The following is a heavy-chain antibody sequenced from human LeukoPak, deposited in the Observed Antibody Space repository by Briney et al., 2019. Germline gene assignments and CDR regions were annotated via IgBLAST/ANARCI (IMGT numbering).Heavy chain of an antibody. V-gene: IGHV4-34*01. CDR1: VGSFSGYY. CDR3: ARCSGVVVVAAIDYYFDY. CDR2: INHSGST. J-gene: IGHJ4*02. Sequence: SETLSLTCAVYVGSFSGYYWSWIRQPPGKGLEWIGEINHSGSTNYNPSLKSRVTISVDTSKNQFSLKLSSVTAADTAVYYCARCSGVVVVAAIDYYFDYWGQGTLVTVSS. D-gene: IGHD2-15*01.